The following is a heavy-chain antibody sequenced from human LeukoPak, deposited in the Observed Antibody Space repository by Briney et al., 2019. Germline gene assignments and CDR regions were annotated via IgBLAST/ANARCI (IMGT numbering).Heavy chain of an antibody. D-gene: IGHD3-10*01. CDR3: ASTYYYGSGSYYIYYYGMDV. CDR2: INSDGSST. Sequence: GGSLRLSCAAFGFTFSSYWMHWVRQAPGKGLVWVSRINSDGSSTSYADSVKGRFTISRDNAKNTLYLQMNSLRAEDTAVYYCASTYYYGSGSYYIYYYGMDVWGKGPRSPSPQ. V-gene: IGHV3-74*01. CDR1: GFTFSSYW. J-gene: IGHJ6*04.